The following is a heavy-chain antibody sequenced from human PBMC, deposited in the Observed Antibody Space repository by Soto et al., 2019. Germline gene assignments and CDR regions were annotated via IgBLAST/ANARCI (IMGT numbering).Heavy chain of an antibody. Sequence: PGGSLRLSCAASGFTFSSYWMHWVRQVPGKGLVWVSRINSEETGTIYADSVKGRFTISRDNAKNTLYLQMNSLRAEDTAVYYCVRDYDSSGYNSDYWGQGTPVTSPQ. CDR3: VRDYDSSGYNSDY. J-gene: IGHJ4*02. D-gene: IGHD3-22*01. V-gene: IGHV3-74*01. CDR1: GFTFSSYW. CDR2: INSEETGT.